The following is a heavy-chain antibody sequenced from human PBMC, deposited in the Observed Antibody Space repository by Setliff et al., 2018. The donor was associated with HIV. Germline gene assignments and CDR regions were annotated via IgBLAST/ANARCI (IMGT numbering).Heavy chain of an antibody. V-gene: IGHV3-7*01. Sequence: GGSLRLSCAVSGFTFHTYWMSWVRQAPGKGLEWVANINQDGTEKHYVDSVTGRFTISRDNSKNLLHLQMRNVRVEDTAVYYCARDPMRATNSLMWWCPDYWGQGALVTV. CDR3: ARDPMRATNSLMWWCPDY. D-gene: IGHD2-21*01. CDR1: GFTFHTYW. CDR2: INQDGTEK. J-gene: IGHJ4*02.